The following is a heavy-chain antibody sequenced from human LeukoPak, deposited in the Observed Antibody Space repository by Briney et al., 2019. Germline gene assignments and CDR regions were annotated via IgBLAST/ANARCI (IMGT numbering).Heavy chain of an antibody. D-gene: IGHD3-3*01. Sequence: GGSLRLSCAASGITFSNDWMSWVRQAPGKGLEWVANIKQDGSEKYYVDSVKGRFTISRDNAKNSLYLQMNSLRAEDTAVYYCAREPSRLRFAFDIWGQGTMVTVSS. CDR2: IKQDGSEK. CDR3: AREPSRLRFAFDI. J-gene: IGHJ3*02. CDR1: GITFSNDW. V-gene: IGHV3-7*01.